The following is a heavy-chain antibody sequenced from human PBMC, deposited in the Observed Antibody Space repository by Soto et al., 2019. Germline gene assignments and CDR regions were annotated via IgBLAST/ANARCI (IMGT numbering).Heavy chain of an antibody. J-gene: IGHJ6*02. CDR2: ISHDGSSK. V-gene: IGHV3-30-3*01. Sequence: ESGGGVVQPGRSLRLSCAASGFSFGSYGMQWVRQAPGKGLEWLALISHDGSSKYYADSVKGRFTISRDNSKNTLSLQMNRLRDEDTAVYYCARDSSRSRHNWNFDYYAMDVWGQGTTVTVSS. CDR3: ARDSSRSRHNWNFDYYAMDV. CDR1: GFSFGSYG. D-gene: IGHD1-1*01.